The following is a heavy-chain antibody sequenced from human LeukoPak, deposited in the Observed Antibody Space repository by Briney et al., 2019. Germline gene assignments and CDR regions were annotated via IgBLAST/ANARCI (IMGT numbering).Heavy chain of an antibody. Sequence: SQTLSLTCAVSGGSITSGDYSWGWLRQPPGKGLEWIGYIYHSGSTYYNPSLKSRVTMSVDMSKNQFSLKLSSVTAADTAVYYCARARDEWFDPWGQGTLVTVSS. CDR1: GGSITSGDYS. J-gene: IGHJ5*02. CDR3: ARARDEWFDP. V-gene: IGHV4-30-2*01. CDR2: IYHSGST.